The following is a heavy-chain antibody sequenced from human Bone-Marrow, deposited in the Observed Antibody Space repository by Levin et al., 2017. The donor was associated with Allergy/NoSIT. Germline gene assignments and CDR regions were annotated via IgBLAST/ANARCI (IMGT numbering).Heavy chain of an antibody. J-gene: IGHJ6*02. D-gene: IGHD1-7*01. CDR3: ARDFGISGTTGIAWGYIYYYGMDV. CDR2: IASDGSRT. CDR1: GFTFSNSW. Sequence: GGSLRLSCAASGFTFSNSWMHWVRQAPGKGLVWVSRIASDGSRTRYADSVEGRFTVSRDNAKNTLYLQMNSLRAEDTAVYYCARDFGISGTTGIAWGYIYYYGMDVWGQGTTVAVSS. V-gene: IGHV3-74*01.